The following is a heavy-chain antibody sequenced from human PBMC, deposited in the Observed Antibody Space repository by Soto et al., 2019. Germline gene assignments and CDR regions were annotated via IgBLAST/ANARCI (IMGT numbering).Heavy chain of an antibody. J-gene: IGHJ6*02. CDR2: IWYDGSNK. Sequence: QVQLVESGGGVVQPGRSLRLSCAASGFTFSSYGMHWVRQAPGKGLEWVAVIWYDGSNKYYADSVKGRFTISRDNSKNTLYLQMNSLRAEDTAVYYCARESDTNTICGVVIFAPGVGMDVWGHGTTVTVSS. CDR3: ARESDTNTICGVVIFAPGVGMDV. V-gene: IGHV3-33*01. D-gene: IGHD3-3*01. CDR1: GFTFSSYG.